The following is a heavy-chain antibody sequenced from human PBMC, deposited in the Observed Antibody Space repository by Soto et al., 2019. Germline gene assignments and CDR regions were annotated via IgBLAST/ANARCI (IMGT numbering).Heavy chain of an antibody. V-gene: IGHV3-33*01. CDR2: IWYDGSNK. CDR1: GFTFSNYG. Sequence: GSLRLSCAAFGFTFSNYGMHWVRQAPGKGLEWVAVIWYDGSNKYYADSVKGRFTISRDNSKNTLYLQMNSLRAEDTAVYFCARDRGCISTTCYRYYYAMDVWGQGTTVTVSS. D-gene: IGHD2-2*01. J-gene: IGHJ6*02. CDR3: ARDRGCISTTCYRYYYAMDV.